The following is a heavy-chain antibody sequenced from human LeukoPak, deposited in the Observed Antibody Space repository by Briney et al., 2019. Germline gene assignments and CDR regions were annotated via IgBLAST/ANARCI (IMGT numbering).Heavy chain of an antibody. Sequence: SETLSLTCAVYGGSFSGYYWSWIRQPPGKWLEWIGEINHSGSTNYNPSLKSRVTISVDTSKNQFSLKLSSVTAADTAVYYCARVNGWLRRLFDYWGQGTLVTVSS. J-gene: IGHJ4*02. D-gene: IGHD5-12*01. CDR3: ARVNGWLRRLFDY. V-gene: IGHV4-34*01. CDR2: INHSGST. CDR1: GGSFSGYY.